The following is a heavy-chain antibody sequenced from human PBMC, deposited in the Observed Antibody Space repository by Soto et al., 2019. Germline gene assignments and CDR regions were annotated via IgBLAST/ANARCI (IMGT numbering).Heavy chain of an antibody. CDR3: ARDRGYYDSSGYFDY. Sequence: VQLVESGGGVIQPGGSLRLSCTASGFTFSDYYMSWIRQAPGKGLEWVSYISSSDNIIYYADSVKGRFTISRDNAKNSLYLQMNSLIAEDAAVYYCARDRGYYDSSGYFDYWGQGTLVTVSS. CDR1: GFTFSDYY. D-gene: IGHD3-22*01. V-gene: IGHV3-11*01. CDR2: ISSSDNII. J-gene: IGHJ4*02.